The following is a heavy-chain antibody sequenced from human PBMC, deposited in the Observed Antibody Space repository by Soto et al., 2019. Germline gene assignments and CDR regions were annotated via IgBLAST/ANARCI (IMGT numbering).Heavy chain of an antibody. CDR3: SRGLDPYKGGNS. CDR2: INAGNGNT. D-gene: IGHD3-16*01. J-gene: IGHJ4*02. V-gene: IGHV1-3*01. Sequence: GASVKVSCKASGYTFTSYAMHWVRQAPGQRLEWMGWINAGNGNTKYSQKFQGRVTITRDTSASTAYMELSSLRSEDTAMYYCSRGLDPYKGGNSWAQGTLVTVSS. CDR1: GYTFTSYA.